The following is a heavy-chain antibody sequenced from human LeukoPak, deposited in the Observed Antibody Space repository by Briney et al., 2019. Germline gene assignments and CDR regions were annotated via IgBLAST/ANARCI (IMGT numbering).Heavy chain of an antibody. CDR3: ARDGSRGNLVTAPEF. D-gene: IGHD2-21*02. Sequence: GRSVRLSWAASGFTFSTYSMNWVRQAPGKGLEWVSSITSSRIYIYYADSVKGRFTISRDNAKNSQYLQMNSLRAEDTAVYYCARDGSRGNLVTAPEFWGQGTLVTVSS. J-gene: IGHJ1*01. CDR1: GFTFSTYS. V-gene: IGHV3-21*01. CDR2: ITSSRIYI.